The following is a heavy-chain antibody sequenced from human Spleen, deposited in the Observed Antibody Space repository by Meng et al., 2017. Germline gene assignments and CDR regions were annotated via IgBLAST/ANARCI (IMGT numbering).Heavy chain of an antibody. V-gene: IGHV4-34*01. D-gene: IGHD2-21*01. CDR2: INYRGRT. J-gene: IGHJ4*02. CDR1: GGSPSGYY. Sequence: VQIRQGGAGLLRPSGALSLSCAVNGGSPSGYYWSCIRQPPGKGLEWIGEINYRGRTKYNPSLKSRIITSTCTSKNQLSLKLSSVTAADTAVYYCARGLAYSDVLGSDTFDYCGQGTLVTVSS. CDR3: ARGLAYSDVLGSDTFDY.